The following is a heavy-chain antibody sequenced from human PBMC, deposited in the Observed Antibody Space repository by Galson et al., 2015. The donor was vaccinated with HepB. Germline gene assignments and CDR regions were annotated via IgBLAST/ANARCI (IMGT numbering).Heavy chain of an antibody. V-gene: IGHV4-34*01. D-gene: IGHD1-26*01. CDR3: AREGGSYRFDY. Sequence: LSLTCAVYGGSFSGYYWSWIRQPPGKGLEWIGEINHSGSTKYNPSLKNRGTISVDTSKNQFSLRLSSVTAADTAVYFCAREGGSYRFDYWSQGTLVTVSS. J-gene: IGHJ4*02. CDR1: GGSFSGYY. CDR2: INHSGST.